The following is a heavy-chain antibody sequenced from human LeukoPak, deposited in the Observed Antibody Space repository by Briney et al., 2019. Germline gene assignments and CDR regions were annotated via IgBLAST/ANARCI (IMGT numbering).Heavy chain of an antibody. CDR2: IYYSGST. CDR1: GGSIGSYY. V-gene: IGHV4-59*01. Sequence: SETLSLTCNVSGGSIGSYYWSWIRQPPGKGLEWIGYIYYSGSTNYNPSLKSRVTISVDTSKKQFSLKVSSVTAADTAVYFCARGRGYTYGIDAFDIWGQGTMVTVSS. CDR3: ARGRGYTYGIDAFDI. J-gene: IGHJ3*02. D-gene: IGHD5-18*01.